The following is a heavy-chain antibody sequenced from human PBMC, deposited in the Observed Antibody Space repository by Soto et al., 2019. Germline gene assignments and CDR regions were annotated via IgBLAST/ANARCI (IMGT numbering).Heavy chain of an antibody. J-gene: IGHJ4*02. Sequence: PGIPCGAPGFNFYDQALKWGRQVPVKGLEWVSGISWTGAFTGYADSVKGRFTISRDNDKNSLTLEMNSLRPEDTALYYCTRDIFRTITTIDFWGQGALVTVSS. CDR3: TRDIFRTITTIDF. CDR1: GFNFYDQA. D-gene: IGHD1-1*01. CDR2: ISWTGAFT. V-gene: IGHV3-9*01.